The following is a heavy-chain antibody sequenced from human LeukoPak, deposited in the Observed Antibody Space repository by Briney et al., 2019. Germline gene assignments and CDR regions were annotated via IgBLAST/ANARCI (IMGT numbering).Heavy chain of an antibody. CDR1: GFTFSSYW. J-gene: IGHJ6*02. CDR2: IKQDGSEK. CDR3: ARDTGGYCSSTSCPSMLYYYYGMDV. Sequence: GGSLRLSCAASGFTFSSYWMSWVRQAPGKGLEWVANIKQDGSEKYYVDSVKGRFTISRDNSKNTLYLQMNSLRAEDTAVYYCARDTGGYCSSTSCPSMLYYYYGMDVWGQGTTVTVSS. D-gene: IGHD2-2*01. V-gene: IGHV3-7*01.